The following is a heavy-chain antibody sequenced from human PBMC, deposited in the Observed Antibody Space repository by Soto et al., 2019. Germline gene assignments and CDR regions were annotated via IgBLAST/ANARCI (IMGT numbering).Heavy chain of an antibody. J-gene: IGHJ1*01. CDR1: GFTFSSYW. CDR2: ITSDESST. D-gene: IGHD2-2*01. V-gene: IGHV3-74*01. CDR3: AREGDHYCTSTSCLRPVDS. Sequence: EVQLVESGGGLVQPGGSLRLSCAASGFTFSSYWMHWVRQVPGKGLVWVSRITSDESSTTYADSVKGRFTISRDNAKKTLYLQMHSLRDEDTAVYYCAREGDHYCTSTSCLRPVDSRGQGTPVTVSS.